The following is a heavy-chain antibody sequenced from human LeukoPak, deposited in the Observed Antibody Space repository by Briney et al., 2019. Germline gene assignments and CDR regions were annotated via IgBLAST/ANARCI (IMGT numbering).Heavy chain of an antibody. D-gene: IGHD3-10*01. V-gene: IGHV3-21*01. CDR1: GFTFSSYS. Sequence: AGGSLRLSCAASGFTFSSYSMNWVRQAPGKGLEWVSSISSSSSYRYYADSVKGRFTISRDNAKNSLYLQMNSLRAEDTAVYYCARELGMVRGVWGQGTLVTVSS. J-gene: IGHJ4*02. CDR3: ARELGMVRGV. CDR2: ISSSSSYR.